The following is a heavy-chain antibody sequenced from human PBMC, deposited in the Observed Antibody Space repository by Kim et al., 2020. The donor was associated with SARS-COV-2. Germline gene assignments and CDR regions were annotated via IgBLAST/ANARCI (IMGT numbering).Heavy chain of an antibody. V-gene: IGHV4-39*01. D-gene: IGHD2-15*01. Sequence: SETLSLTCTVSGGSISSSSYYWGWIRQPPGKGLEWIGSIYYSGSTYYNPSLKSRVTISVDTSKNQFSLKLSSVTAADTAVYYCARLLVVVAAPDYWGQGTLVTVSS. CDR2: IYYSGST. J-gene: IGHJ4*02. CDR1: GGSISSSSYY. CDR3: ARLLVVVAAPDY.